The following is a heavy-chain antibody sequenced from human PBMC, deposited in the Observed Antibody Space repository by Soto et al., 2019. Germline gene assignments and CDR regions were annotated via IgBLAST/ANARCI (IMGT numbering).Heavy chain of an antibody. J-gene: IGHJ4*02. CDR3: ARDLSASYDYVWGSFGDY. Sequence: GASVKVSCKASGYTFTSYGISWVRQAPGQGLEWMGWISAYNGNTNYARKLQGRVTMTTDTSTSTAYMELRSLRSDDTAVYYCARDLSASYDYVWGSFGDYWGQGTLVTVSS. D-gene: IGHD3-16*01. V-gene: IGHV1-18*04. CDR1: GYTFTSYG. CDR2: ISAYNGNT.